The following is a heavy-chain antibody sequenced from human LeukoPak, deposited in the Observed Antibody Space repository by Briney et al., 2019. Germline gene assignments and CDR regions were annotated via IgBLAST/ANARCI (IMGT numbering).Heavy chain of an antibody. CDR3: ARVPPNTVTTLQYFDY. CDR1: GFSFSSYW. Sequence: GGSLRLSCEGSGFSFSSYWMTWVRQLPGKGPEWVANIRQDESERYFADSVKGRFTISRDNAKKSVYLHMSSLRAEDTALYYCARVPPNTVTTLQYFDYWGQGTLVTVSS. CDR2: IRQDESER. V-gene: IGHV3-7*01. J-gene: IGHJ4*02. D-gene: IGHD4-17*01.